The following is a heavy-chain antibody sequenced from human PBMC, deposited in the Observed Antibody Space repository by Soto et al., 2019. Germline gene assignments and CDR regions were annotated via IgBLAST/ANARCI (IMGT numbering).Heavy chain of an antibody. CDR1: GGMYNDYY. CDR2: ISHTGST. D-gene: IGHD4-17*01. Sequence: VWLHQWGAGLLKPSETLSLTYAVYGGMYNDYYWSWIRQSPGKGLEWVGEISHTGSTNYNPSLKTRVTISQDKSRNQFSLSLTSLTAADTAVYYCANDYGDYRNDASDIWSQGTLVTVYS. V-gene: IGHV4-34*08. CDR3: ANDYGDYRNDASDI. J-gene: IGHJ3*02.